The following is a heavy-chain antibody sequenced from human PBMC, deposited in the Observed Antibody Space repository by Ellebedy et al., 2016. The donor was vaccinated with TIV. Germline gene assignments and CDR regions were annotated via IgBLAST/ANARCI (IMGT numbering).Heavy chain of an antibody. Sequence: GESLKISCAASGFTFRSFAMSWVRQAPGKGLEWVSAIGGSGGSTYYADSVKGRFTISRDNSKNTLYLQMNSLRAEDTAVYYCAKRLKATAGLGYWGQGTLVTVSS. J-gene: IGHJ4*02. CDR3: AKRLKATAGLGY. CDR2: IGGSGGST. D-gene: IGHD6-13*01. CDR1: GFTFRSFA. V-gene: IGHV3-23*01.